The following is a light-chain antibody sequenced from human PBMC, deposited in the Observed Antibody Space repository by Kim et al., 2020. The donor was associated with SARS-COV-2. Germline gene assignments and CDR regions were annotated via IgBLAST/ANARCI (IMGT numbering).Light chain of an antibody. J-gene: IGLJ2*01. CDR2: KDD. CDR1: TSNIGSNT. CDR3: ATWDDDVHGRV. Sequence: QSVLTQPPSVSGAPGQRATISCSGGTSNIGSNTVNWYQQFPGSAPQILIFKDDQRHSGVPDRFSASKSGASASLAISVLQSEDEALYFCATWDDDVHGRVFGGGTKLTVL. V-gene: IGLV1-44*01.